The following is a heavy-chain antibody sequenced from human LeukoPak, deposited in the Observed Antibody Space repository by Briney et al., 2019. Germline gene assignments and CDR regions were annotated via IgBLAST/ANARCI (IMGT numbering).Heavy chain of an antibody. J-gene: IGHJ5*01. V-gene: IGHV1-2*02. CDR1: GYTFTGNY. Sequence: ASVKVSCKASGYTFTGNYMHWVRQAPGQGLEWMGWINPNSGDTHYAQNFQGRVTMTRDTSISTAYMELSRLTSDDTAIYYCARGLGSSWFDYWGQGTLVSVSS. CDR2: INPNSGDT. CDR3: ARGLGSSWFDY. D-gene: IGHD6-13*01.